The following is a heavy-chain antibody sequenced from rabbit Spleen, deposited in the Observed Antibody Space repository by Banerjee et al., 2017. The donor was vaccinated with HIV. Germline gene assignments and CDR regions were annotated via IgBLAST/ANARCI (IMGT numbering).Heavy chain of an antibody. D-gene: IGHD8-1*01. CDR2: INIVTGKA. CDR3: ARDTGSSFSSYGMDL. J-gene: IGHJ6*01. V-gene: IGHV1S45*01. CDR1: GFSFSSSYY. Sequence: QEQLVESGGDLVKPGASLTLTCTASGFSFSSSYYMCWVRQAPGKGLEWIACINIVTGKAVYASWAKGRFIMSRTSSTTVTLQMTSLTIADTATYFCARDTGSSFSSYGMDLWGPGTLVTVS.